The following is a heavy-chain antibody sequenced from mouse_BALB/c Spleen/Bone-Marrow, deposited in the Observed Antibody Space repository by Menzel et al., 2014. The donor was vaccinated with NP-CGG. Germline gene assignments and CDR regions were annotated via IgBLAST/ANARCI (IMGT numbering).Heavy chain of an antibody. Sequence: VHVKQSGPELVKPGPSVKISCKTSGYTFTEYTMHWVKQSHGKSLEWIGSTNPNNGGTSYNQKFKGKATWTVDKSSSTAYMELRSLTSEDSAVYYCARRGGYDYWGQGTTLTVSS. J-gene: IGHJ2*01. D-gene: IGHD1-2*01. CDR2: TNPNNGGT. CDR1: GYTFTEYT. CDR3: ARRGGYDY. V-gene: IGHV1-22*01.